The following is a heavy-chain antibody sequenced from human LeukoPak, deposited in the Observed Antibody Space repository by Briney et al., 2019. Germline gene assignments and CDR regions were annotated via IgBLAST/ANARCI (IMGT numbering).Heavy chain of an antibody. Sequence: ASVKVSCTASGYTFTSYDINLVRQATGQGLEWMGWMNPNSGNTGYAQKFQGRVTMTRNTSISTAYMELSSLRSEDTAVYYCARGLVVEGYFDYWGQGTLVTVSS. CDR2: MNPNSGNT. CDR3: ARGLVVEGYFDY. D-gene: IGHD3-22*01. J-gene: IGHJ4*02. V-gene: IGHV1-8*01. CDR1: GYTFTSYD.